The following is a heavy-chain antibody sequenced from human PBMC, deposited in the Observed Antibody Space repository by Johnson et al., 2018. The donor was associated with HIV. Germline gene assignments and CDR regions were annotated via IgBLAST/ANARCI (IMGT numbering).Heavy chain of an antibody. D-gene: IGHD6-19*01. CDR2: ITWNSGSI. Sequence: VQLVESGGGVVQPGRSLRLSCAASGFTFSNYAMHWVRQAPGKGLEWVSGITWNSGSIGYADSVKGRFTISRDNAKNSLYLQMNSLRAEDTALYFCAREPVAGPGRNAFDIWCQGTMVTVSS. CDR1: GFTFSNYA. CDR3: AREPVAGPGRNAFDI. J-gene: IGHJ3*02. V-gene: IGHV3-9*01.